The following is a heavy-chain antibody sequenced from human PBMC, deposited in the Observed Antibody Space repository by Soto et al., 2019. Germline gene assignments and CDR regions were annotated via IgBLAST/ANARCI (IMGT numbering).Heavy chain of an antibody. CDR2: IWYDGTSK. D-gene: IGHD1-1*01. Sequence: QVQLVESGGGVVQPGRSPRLSCAASGFTFRNHAMHWVRQAPGKGLEWVGLIWYDGTSKYYADSVKGRFTISRDNSKNTLYLEMNSLRAEDTAVYHCARDLEKPPHYFYYYGMDVWGQGTTVTVSS. V-gene: IGHV3-33*08. CDR1: GFTFRNHA. CDR3: ARDLEKPPHYFYYYGMDV. J-gene: IGHJ6*02.